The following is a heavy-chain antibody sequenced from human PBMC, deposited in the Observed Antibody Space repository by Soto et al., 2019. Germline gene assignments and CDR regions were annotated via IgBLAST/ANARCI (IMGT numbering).Heavy chain of an antibody. CDR1: GFTFSNYG. CDR2: ISYNGSRN. V-gene: IGHV3-30*03. D-gene: IGHD6-6*01. Sequence: VQLVDSGGGVVQPGRSLRLSCAAYGFTFSNYGMHWVRQAPGKGLEWVAVISYNGSRNAYADAVKGRFTISRDNSKNTLYLQMNSLRGEDTALYYCAAEYSSSSELGYWGQGTLVTVSS. J-gene: IGHJ4*02. CDR3: AAEYSSSSELGY.